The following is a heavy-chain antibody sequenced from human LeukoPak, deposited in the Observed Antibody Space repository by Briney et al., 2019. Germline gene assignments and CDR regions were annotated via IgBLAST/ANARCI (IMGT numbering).Heavy chain of an antibody. J-gene: IGHJ6*04. Sequence: GGSLRLSCAASGFTFSSYETNWVRQAPGKGLEWVSYISSSGSTIYYADSVKGRFTISRDNAKNSLYLQMSSLRAEDTDVYYCAELGITMIGGVWGKGTTVTISS. CDR1: GFTFSSYE. V-gene: IGHV3-48*03. D-gene: IGHD3-10*02. CDR2: ISSSGSTI. CDR3: AELGITMIGGV.